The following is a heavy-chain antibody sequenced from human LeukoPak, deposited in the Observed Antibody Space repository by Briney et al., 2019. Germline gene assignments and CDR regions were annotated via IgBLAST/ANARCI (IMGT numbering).Heavy chain of an antibody. CDR2: ISDDGDA. D-gene: IGHD3-9*01. Sequence: PGGSLRLSCAASGFTLNNYAMSWVRQAPGKGLEWVSAISDDGDAKYADSVKGRFTISRDNSKNTLYLQMNSLRAEDTAVYYCAKVDIFLSYYFDYWGQGTLVTVSS. CDR3: AKVDIFLSYYFDY. J-gene: IGHJ4*02. CDR1: GFTLNNYA. V-gene: IGHV3-23*01.